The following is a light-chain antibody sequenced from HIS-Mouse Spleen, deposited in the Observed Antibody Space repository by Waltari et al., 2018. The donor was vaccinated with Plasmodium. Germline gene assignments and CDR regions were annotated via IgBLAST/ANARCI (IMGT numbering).Light chain of an antibody. CDR1: QSVRSN. J-gene: IGKJ3*01. CDR2: GAS. CDR3: QQYNNWSFT. V-gene: IGKV3-15*01. Sequence: EIVMTQSPATLSVSPGERATLSCRASQSVRSNLAWYQQKPGQAPRLLIYGASTRATGIPARFSGGGSGTEFTLTISSLQSEDFAVYYCQQYNNWSFTFGPGTKVDIK.